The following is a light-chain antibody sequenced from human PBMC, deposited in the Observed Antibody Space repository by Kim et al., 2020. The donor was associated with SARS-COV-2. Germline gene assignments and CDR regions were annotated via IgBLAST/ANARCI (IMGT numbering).Light chain of an antibody. CDR3: QQRGKWPDT. J-gene: IGKJ4*01. CDR1: QSVSTF. V-gene: IGKV3-11*01. Sequence: IVLTQSPATLSLSPGERATLSCRASQSVSTFLAWYQLKPGQAPRLLISDASRRATGTPARFSGSGSGTDFTLTISGLEPEDSAVYYCQQRGKWPDTFGGGTKVDIK. CDR2: DAS.